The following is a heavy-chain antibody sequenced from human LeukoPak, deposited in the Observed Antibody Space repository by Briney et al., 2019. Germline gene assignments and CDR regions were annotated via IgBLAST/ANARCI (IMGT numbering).Heavy chain of an antibody. Sequence: SETLSLTCTVSGGPMYSFYWSWVRQSAEKGLEWIGRLYPGVSSDYNPSLKRRVTMSVDTSKKQFAMKLRAVTAADTAVYYCARLKFYDSTGYSPGHYMDVWGKGTTVIVSS. CDR1: GGPMYSFY. J-gene: IGHJ6*03. D-gene: IGHD3-22*01. CDR2: LYPGVSS. CDR3: ARLKFYDSTGYSPGHYMDV. V-gene: IGHV4-4*07.